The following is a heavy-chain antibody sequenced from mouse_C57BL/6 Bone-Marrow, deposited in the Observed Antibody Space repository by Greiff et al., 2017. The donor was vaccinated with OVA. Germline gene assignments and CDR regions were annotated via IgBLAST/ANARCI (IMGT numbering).Heavy chain of an antibody. D-gene: IGHD2-5*01. CDR1: GYTFTDYY. CDR3: ARLSYSNSFDY. CDR2: INPYNGGT. V-gene: IGHV1-19*01. Sequence: VQLKESGPVLVKPGASVKMSCKASGYTFTDYYMNWVKQSHGKSLEWIGVINPYNGGTSYNQKFKGKATLTVDKSSSTAYMELNSLTSEDSAVYYCARLSYSNSFDYWGQGTTLTVSS. J-gene: IGHJ2*01.